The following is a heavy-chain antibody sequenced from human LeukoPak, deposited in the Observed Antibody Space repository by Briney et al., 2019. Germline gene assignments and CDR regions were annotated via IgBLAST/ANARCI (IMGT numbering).Heavy chain of an antibody. D-gene: IGHD3-22*01. CDR1: GYTFTSYY. CDR2: INPSGGST. Sequence: GASVKVSCEASGYTFTSYYMHWVRQAPGQGLEWMGIINPSGGSTSYAQKFQGRVTMTRDMSTSTVYMELSSLRSEDTAVYYCARGGASYYYDSSGYPFDYWGQGTLVTVSS. CDR3: ARGGASYYYDSSGYPFDY. J-gene: IGHJ4*02. V-gene: IGHV1-46*01.